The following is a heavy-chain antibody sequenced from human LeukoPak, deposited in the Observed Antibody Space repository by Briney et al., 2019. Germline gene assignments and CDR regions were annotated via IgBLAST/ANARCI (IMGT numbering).Heavy chain of an antibody. V-gene: IGHV4-34*01. Sequence: SETLSLTCAVYGGSFSGYYWSWIRQPPGKGLEWIGEINHSGSTNYNPSLKSRVTISVDTSKNQFSLKLSSVTAADTAVYYCARGVKTVLQYSSSRGYYMDVWGKGTTVTVSS. J-gene: IGHJ6*03. CDR3: ARGVKTVLQYSSSRGYYMDV. CDR2: INHSGST. D-gene: IGHD6-13*01. CDR1: GGSFSGYY.